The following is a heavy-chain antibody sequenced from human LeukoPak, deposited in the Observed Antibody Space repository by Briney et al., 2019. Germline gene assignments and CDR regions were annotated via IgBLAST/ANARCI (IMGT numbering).Heavy chain of an antibody. V-gene: IGHV4-59*01. D-gene: IGHD3-22*01. CDR2: IYYSGST. CDR1: GDSITSYY. CDR3: ARSFTHDSSGHLRAFDY. Sequence: SETLSLTCTVSGDSITSYYWSWIRQPPGKGLEWIGYIYYSGSTNYNPSLKSRVTISVDTSKNQFSLKLSSATAADTAVYYCARSFTHDSSGHLRAFDYWGQGTLVTVSS. J-gene: IGHJ4*02.